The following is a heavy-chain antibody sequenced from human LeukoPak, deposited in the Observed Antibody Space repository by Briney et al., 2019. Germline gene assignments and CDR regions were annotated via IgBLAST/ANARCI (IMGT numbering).Heavy chain of an antibody. CDR2: IYYSGST. CDR1: GGSISSYY. D-gene: IGHD6-19*01. J-gene: IGHJ3*02. Sequence: SETLSFTCTVSGGSISSYYWSWIRQPPGKGLEWIGYIYYSGSTNYNPSLKSRVTISVDTSKNQFSLKLSSVTAADTAVYYWARRGLVRAAFDIWGQGTMVTVSS. CDR3: ARRGLVRAAFDI. V-gene: IGHV4-59*08.